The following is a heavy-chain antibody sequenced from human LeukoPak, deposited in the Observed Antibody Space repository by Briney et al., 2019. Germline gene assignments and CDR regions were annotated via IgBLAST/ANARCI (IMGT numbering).Heavy chain of an antibody. CDR1: GYSISSGYY. CDR2: IYHSGST. Sequence: NPSETLSLTCAVSGYSISSGYYWGWIRQPPGKGLEWIGSIYHSGSTYYNPSLKSRVTISVDTSKNQFSLKLSSVTAADTAVYYCARLSESSIAARPSIWFDPWGQGTLVTVSS. J-gene: IGHJ5*02. CDR3: ARLSESSIAARPSIWFDP. V-gene: IGHV4-38-2*01. D-gene: IGHD6-6*01.